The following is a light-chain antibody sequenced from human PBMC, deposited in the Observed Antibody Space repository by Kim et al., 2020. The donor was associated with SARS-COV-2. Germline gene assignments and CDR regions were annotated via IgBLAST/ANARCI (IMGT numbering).Light chain of an antibody. CDR1: RRDFGSYHY. V-gene: IGLV2-8*01. Sequence: PGQSVAISCSGTRRDFGSYHYVSWHQQRPGKSPKLIIYEVTNRPSGVPDRFSGSMSGNTASLTVSGLQAEDEADYYCASHGGYDYVFGTGTKVTVL. CDR2: EVT. CDR3: ASHGGYDYV. J-gene: IGLJ1*01.